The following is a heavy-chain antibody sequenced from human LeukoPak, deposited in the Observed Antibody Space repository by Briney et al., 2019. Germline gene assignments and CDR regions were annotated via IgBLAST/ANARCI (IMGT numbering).Heavy chain of an antibody. V-gene: IGHV3-23*01. CDR1: GFTFDSYA. CDR2: ISGSGSST. CDR3: AEGTTVTTRAFDV. J-gene: IGHJ3*01. Sequence: GGSLRLSCAASGFTFDSYAMRWVRQAPGKGLECVSGISGSGSSTYYADSVKGRFTISRDNSKNTLYLQMNSLRAEDTAVYYCAEGTTVTTRAFDVWGQGTMVTVSS. D-gene: IGHD4-17*01.